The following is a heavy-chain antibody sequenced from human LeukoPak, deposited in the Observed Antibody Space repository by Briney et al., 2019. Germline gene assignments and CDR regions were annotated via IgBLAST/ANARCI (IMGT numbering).Heavy chain of an antibody. CDR3: AKGLDDYSSSWYAH. J-gene: IGHJ5*02. D-gene: IGHD6-19*01. V-gene: IGHV3-23*01. Sequence: PGGSLRLSCAASGFTFSNYAMSWVRQAPGKGLEWVSAISGNSGSTYYADSVKGRFTISRDNSKNTLHLQMNSLRAEDTAVYYCAKGLDDYSSSWYAHWGQGTLVTVSS. CDR1: GFTFSNYA. CDR2: ISGNSGST.